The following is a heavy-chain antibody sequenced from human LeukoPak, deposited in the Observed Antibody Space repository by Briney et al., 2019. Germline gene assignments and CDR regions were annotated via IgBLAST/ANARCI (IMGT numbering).Heavy chain of an antibody. CDR2: IHYSGSP. V-gene: IGHV4-59*01. D-gene: IGHD3-16*01. J-gene: IGHJ3*02. CDR3: AREGGAGAFDI. Sequence: SETLSLTCTVSSGSISSYYWSWIRQPPGKGLEWIGYIHYSGSPNYNPSHKSRVTMSVDTSKNQFSLKWSSVTAADTAVYYCAREGGAGAFDIWGQGTMVTVSS. CDR1: SGSISSYY.